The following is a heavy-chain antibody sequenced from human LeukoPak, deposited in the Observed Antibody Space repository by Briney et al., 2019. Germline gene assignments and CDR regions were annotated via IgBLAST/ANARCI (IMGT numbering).Heavy chain of an antibody. Sequence: GGSLRLSCVASGFTFSSYAMSWVRQAPGKGLEWVSAISGSGGSTYYADSVKGRFTISRDNSKNTLYLQMNSLRAEDTAVYYCAKVESYCGGDCYSYYFDYWGQGTLVTVSS. D-gene: IGHD2-21*01. J-gene: IGHJ4*02. CDR1: GFTFSSYA. V-gene: IGHV3-23*01. CDR3: AKVESYCGGDCYSYYFDY. CDR2: ISGSGGST.